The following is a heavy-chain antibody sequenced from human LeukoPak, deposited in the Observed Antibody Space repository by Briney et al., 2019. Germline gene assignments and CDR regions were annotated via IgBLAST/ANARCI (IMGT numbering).Heavy chain of an antibody. Sequence: GGSLRLSCAASGFTFSSYWMSWVRQAPGKGLEWVANIKQDGSEKYYVDSVKGRFTISRDNAKNSLYLQMNSLRAEDTAVYYCASSYYDSSGYEYHFDYWGQGTLVTVSS. J-gene: IGHJ4*02. CDR3: ASSYYDSSGYEYHFDY. CDR1: GFTFSSYW. D-gene: IGHD3-22*01. CDR2: IKQDGSEK. V-gene: IGHV3-7*01.